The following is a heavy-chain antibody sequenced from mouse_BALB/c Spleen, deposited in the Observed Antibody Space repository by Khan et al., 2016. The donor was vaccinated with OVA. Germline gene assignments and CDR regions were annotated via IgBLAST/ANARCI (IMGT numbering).Heavy chain of an antibody. CDR2: INYSGST. Sequence: EVKLQESGPGLVNPSQSLSLTCTVTGYSITSDYAWNWLRQFPGNKLEWMGYINYSGSTNYNPALKSRISITRDTSKNQFFLQLNSVTTEDTATYYCARDGSRYNYAMDYWGQGTSVTVSS. D-gene: IGHD2-3*01. J-gene: IGHJ4*01. CDR3: ARDGSRYNYAMDY. V-gene: IGHV3-2*02. CDR1: GYSITSDYA.